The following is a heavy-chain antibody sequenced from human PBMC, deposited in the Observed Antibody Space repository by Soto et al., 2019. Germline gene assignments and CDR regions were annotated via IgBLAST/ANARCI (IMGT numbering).Heavy chain of an antibody. CDR1: GISTSSYW. CDR3: VTGYHSDY. J-gene: IGHJ4*02. CDR2: IKNDGSEK. D-gene: IGHD5-18*01. V-gene: IGHV3-7*03. Sequence: VGSLRLSCAASGISTSSYWMGWVRQAPGRGLEWVASIKNDGSEKYYMDSLKGRFTISRDNALNSLYLQMNSLRAEDTAVYFCVTGYHSDYWGQGTLVTVSS.